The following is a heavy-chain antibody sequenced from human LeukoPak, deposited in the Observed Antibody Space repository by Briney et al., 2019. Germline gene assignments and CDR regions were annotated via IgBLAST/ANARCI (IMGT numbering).Heavy chain of an antibody. CDR1: GGTFSSYT. CDR2: IIPILGIA. J-gene: IGHJ4*02. V-gene: IGHV1-69*02. Sequence: SVKVSCKASGGTFSSYTISWVRQAPGQGLEWMGRIIPILGIANYAQKFQSRVTITADKSTSTAYMELSSLRSEDTAVYYCATMAEGEDDYGDYLFDYWGQGTLVTVSS. D-gene: IGHD4-17*01. CDR3: ATMAEGEDDYGDYLFDY.